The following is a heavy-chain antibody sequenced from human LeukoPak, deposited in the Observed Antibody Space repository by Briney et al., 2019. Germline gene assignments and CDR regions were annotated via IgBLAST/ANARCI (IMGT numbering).Heavy chain of an antibody. J-gene: IGHJ3*02. V-gene: IGHV3-23*01. CDR3: TGGGWSTDAFDI. D-gene: IGHD6-19*01. Sequence: GGSLRLSCGASGXIFSNYAMSWVRQAPGKGLEWVSSVSGTGGSTNYADSVKGRFTISRDNSKNTLYLQMNSLRAEDTAIYYCTGGGWSTDAFDIWGQGTVVTVSS. CDR1: GXIFSNYA. CDR2: VSGTGGST.